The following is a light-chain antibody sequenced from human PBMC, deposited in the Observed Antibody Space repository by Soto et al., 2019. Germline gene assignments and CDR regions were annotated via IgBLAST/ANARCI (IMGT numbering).Light chain of an antibody. CDR3: QLLANFPLT. Sequence: DLHVTQSPSSLAAALGDIVTITFRASQGISSSLAWYQQKPGEAPKLLIYAASTLQSGVPSRFSCSGYGTEFTLTISSLQPEDFASYYCQLLANFPLTFGQGTRLEIK. V-gene: IGKV1-9*01. J-gene: IGKJ5*01. CDR1: QGISSS. CDR2: AAS.